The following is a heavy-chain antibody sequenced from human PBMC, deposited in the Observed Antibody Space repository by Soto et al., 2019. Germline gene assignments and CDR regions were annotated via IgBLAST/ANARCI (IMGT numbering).Heavy chain of an antibody. Sequence: PGESLKISCKGSGYSFISYWIGWVRQMPGKGLECMGIIYPGDSDTRYSPSFQGQVTISADKSISTAYLQWSSLKASDTAMYYCAGGGVRGVITRTRDYYGMDVWGQGTTVTVSS. V-gene: IGHV5-51*01. D-gene: IGHD3-10*01. CDR2: IYPGDSDT. CDR3: AGGGVRGVITRTRDYYGMDV. CDR1: GYSFISYW. J-gene: IGHJ6*02.